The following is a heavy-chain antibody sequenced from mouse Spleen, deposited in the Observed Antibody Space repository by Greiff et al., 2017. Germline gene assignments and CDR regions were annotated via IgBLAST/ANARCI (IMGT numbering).Heavy chain of an antibody. J-gene: IGHJ3*01. V-gene: IGHV1-18*01. CDR1: GYTFTDYN. Sequence: VQLKQSGPELVKPGASVKIPCKASGYTFTDYNMDWVKQSHGKSLEWIGDINPNNGGTIYNQKFKGKATLTVDKSSSTAYMELRSLTSEDTAVYYCARSGDYDGGAWFAYWGQGTLVTVSA. CDR2: INPNNGGT. D-gene: IGHD2-4*01. CDR3: ARSGDYDGGAWFAY.